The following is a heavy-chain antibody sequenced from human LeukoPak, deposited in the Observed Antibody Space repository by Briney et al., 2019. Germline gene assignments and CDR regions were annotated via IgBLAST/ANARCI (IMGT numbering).Heavy chain of an antibody. Sequence: PGGSLRLSCAASGFTFSNYWMAWVRQAPGKGLEWVANIKQDGSEKYYVDSVKGRFTFSRDNAKNSLYLQMNSLRAEDTAVYYCASIVMYSSSWYFGYWGQGTLVTVSS. V-gene: IGHV3-7*03. CDR1: GFTFSNYW. CDR3: ASIVMYSSSWYFGY. D-gene: IGHD6-13*01. J-gene: IGHJ4*02. CDR2: IKQDGSEK.